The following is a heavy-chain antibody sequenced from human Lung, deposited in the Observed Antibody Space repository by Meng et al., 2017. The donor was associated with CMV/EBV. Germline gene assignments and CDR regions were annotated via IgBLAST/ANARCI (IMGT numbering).Heavy chain of an antibody. CDR1: GFTFSSHA. V-gene: IGHV3-23*01. Sequence: GESLKISCAASGFTFSSHALSWVRQAPGKGLEGVSSISTSGGDTYHADSVKGRFTISRDNSKKTLYLQMNSLRAEDTAVYYFANLGRTIRDYWGQGTLVTVSS. D-gene: IGHD4/OR15-4a*01. CDR3: ANLGRTIRDY. J-gene: IGHJ4*02. CDR2: ISTSGGDT.